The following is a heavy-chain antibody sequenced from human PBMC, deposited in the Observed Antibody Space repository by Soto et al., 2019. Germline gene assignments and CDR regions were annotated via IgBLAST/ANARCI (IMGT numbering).Heavy chain of an antibody. D-gene: IGHD1-1*01. CDR2: VSGSGSNT. CDR3: AKGRITTGYFDY. CDR1: GFTFSGYA. Sequence: GGSLRLSCAASGFTFSGYAMNWVRQAPGKGLEWVSTVSGSGSNTYYADSVQGRFSISRDNSKDTLYLQMNSLRAEDTALYYCAKGRITTGYFDYWGQGTPVTVSS. J-gene: IGHJ4*02. V-gene: IGHV3-23*01.